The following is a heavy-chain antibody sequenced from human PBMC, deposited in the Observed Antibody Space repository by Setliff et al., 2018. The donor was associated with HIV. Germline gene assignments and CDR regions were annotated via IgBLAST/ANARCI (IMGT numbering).Heavy chain of an antibody. CDR3: ASGRGAKGGYDYFGS. CDR2: IYYSGAT. D-gene: IGHD5-12*01. V-gene: IGHV4-31*03. CDR1: GDSISRGGYY. J-gene: IGHJ4*02. Sequence: SETLSLTCTVSGDSISRGGYYWSWIRQLPGKGLEWLGYIYYSGATYYNPSLKNRVTISLDTSKSQFSLKLTSVTAADTALYYCASGRGAKGGYDYFGSWGQGTQVTVSS.